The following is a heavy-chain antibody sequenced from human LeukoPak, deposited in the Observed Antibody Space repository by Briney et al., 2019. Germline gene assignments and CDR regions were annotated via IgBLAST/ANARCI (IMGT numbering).Heavy chain of an antibody. Sequence: GGSLRLSCAASGFTFSSYWMSWVRQAPGKGLEWVANIKQDGSEKYYVDSVKGRFTISRDNAKNSLYLQMNSLRAKDTAVYYCARVAARQAYYFDYWGQGTLVTVSS. D-gene: IGHD6-6*01. CDR1: GFTFSSYW. CDR3: ARVAARQAYYFDY. V-gene: IGHV3-7*01. J-gene: IGHJ4*02. CDR2: IKQDGSEK.